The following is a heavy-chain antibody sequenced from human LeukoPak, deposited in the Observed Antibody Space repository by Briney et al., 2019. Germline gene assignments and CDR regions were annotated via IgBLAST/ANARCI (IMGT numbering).Heavy chain of an antibody. CDR1: GFTFSIYW. J-gene: IGHJ1*01. V-gene: IGHV3-74*01. CDR2: IKSDGNT. CDR3: ARAPSEIGGYYPEYFRH. D-gene: IGHD3-22*01. Sequence: GGSLRLSCAASGFTFSIYWMHWVRQAPGKGLVRVSRIKSDGNTNYADSVKGRFTISRDNAKNTVSLQMNSLRAEDTGVYYCARAPSEIGGYYPEYFRHWGQGTLVTVSS.